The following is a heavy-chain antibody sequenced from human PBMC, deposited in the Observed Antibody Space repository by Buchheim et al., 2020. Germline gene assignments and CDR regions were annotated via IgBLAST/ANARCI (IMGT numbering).Heavy chain of an antibody. CDR3: ARVQNNYYDSSGYYYSGYFDY. J-gene: IGHJ4*02. D-gene: IGHD3-22*01. CDR2: ISSSGSTI. Sequence: EVQLVESGGGLVQPGGSLRLSCAASGFTFSSYEMNWVRQAPGKGLEWVSYISSSGSTIYYADSVKGRFTLSRDNAKNSLYLQMNSLRAEDTAVYYCARVQNNYYDSSGYYYSGYFDYWGQGTL. CDR1: GFTFSSYE. V-gene: IGHV3-48*03.